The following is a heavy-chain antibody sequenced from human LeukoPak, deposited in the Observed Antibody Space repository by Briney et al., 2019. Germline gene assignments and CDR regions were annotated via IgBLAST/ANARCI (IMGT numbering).Heavy chain of an antibody. V-gene: IGHV3-48*03. CDR2: ISSSGSTI. CDR1: GFTFSSYE. Sequence: GGSLRLSCAASGFTFSSYEMNWVREAPGKGLEWVSYISSSGSTIYYADSVKGRFTISRDNAKNSLYLQMNSLRAEDTAVYYCARDSDGYTDYWGQGTLVTVSS. D-gene: IGHD5-24*01. J-gene: IGHJ4*02. CDR3: ARDSDGYTDY.